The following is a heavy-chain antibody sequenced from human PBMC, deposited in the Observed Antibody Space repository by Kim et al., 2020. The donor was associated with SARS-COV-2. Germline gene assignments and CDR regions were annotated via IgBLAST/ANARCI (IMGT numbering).Heavy chain of an antibody. J-gene: IGHJ4*02. CDR3: ARENSNGLQGY. Sequence: KYYVDAVKGRFTISRDNAKNSLYLQMNSLRAEDTAVYYCARENSNGLQGYWGQGTLVTVSS. D-gene: IGHD7-27*01. V-gene: IGHV3-7*01. CDR2: K.